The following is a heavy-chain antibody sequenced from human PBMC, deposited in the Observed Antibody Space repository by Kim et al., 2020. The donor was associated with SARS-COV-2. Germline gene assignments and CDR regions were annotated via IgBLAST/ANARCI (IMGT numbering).Heavy chain of an antibody. D-gene: IGHD6-19*01. J-gene: IGHJ6*02. V-gene: IGHV3-7*03. Sequence: DSVKGRFTISRNNAKNSLYLQMNSLRAEDTAVYYCARLAVARYYYYGMDVWGQGTTVTVSS. CDR3: ARLAVARYYYYGMDV.